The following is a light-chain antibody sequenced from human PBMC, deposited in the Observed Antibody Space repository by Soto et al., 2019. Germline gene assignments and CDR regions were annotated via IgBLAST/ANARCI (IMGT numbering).Light chain of an antibody. V-gene: IGKV1-39*01. CDR3: QQTYSTPRLT. Sequence: DIQMTQSPSTLSGSVGDRVTITCRASQSISSWLAWYQKKHGKAPKLLIYAASNLQSGVPSRFSGSGSGTDFALTISGLQPDDFATYYCQQTYSTPRLTFGGGTKV. CDR2: AAS. J-gene: IGKJ4*01. CDR1: QSISSW.